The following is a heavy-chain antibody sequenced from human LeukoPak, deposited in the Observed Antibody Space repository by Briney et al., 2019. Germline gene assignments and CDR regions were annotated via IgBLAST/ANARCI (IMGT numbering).Heavy chain of an antibody. CDR1: GGSLTNYY. D-gene: IGHD2-2*01. V-gene: IGHV4-4*07. CDR3: ARGCSSTSCWLRMDV. Sequence: SETLSLTCTVSGGSLTNYYWSWIRQPAGKGLEWIGRIYTSGSTNYNPSLKGRVTMSVDTSKNQFSLKLSSLTAADTAVYYCARGCSSTSCWLRMDVWGQGTTVTVSS. CDR2: IYTSGST. J-gene: IGHJ6*02.